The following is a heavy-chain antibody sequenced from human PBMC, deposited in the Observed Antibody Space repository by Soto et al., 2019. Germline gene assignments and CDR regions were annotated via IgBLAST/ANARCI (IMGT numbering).Heavy chain of an antibody. J-gene: IGHJ6*02. CDR3: ARLGYCSSTSCHGYYYYGMDV. CDR2: TYYRSKWYN. Sequence: QVQLQQSGPGLVKPSQTLSLTCAISGDSVSSNSAAWNWIRQSPSRGLEWLGRTYYRSKWYNDYAVSVKSRITINPDTSKNQFSLQLNSLTPEDTAVYYCARLGYCSSTSCHGYYYYGMDVWGQGTTVTVSS. CDR1: GDSVSSNSAA. V-gene: IGHV6-1*01. D-gene: IGHD2-2*01.